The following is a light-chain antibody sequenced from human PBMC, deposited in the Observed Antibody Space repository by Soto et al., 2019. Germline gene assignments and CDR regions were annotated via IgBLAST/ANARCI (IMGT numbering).Light chain of an antibody. CDR1: QSISSW. CDR3: QQYNSYLIT. Sequence: DIQMTQSPSTLSASVGDRVTITCRASQSISSWLAWYQQKPGKAPKLLIYKASSLESGVPSRFSGSGSGTEFTITISSLQPDDFATYYCQQYNSYLITFGQGTRLEI. V-gene: IGKV1-5*03. J-gene: IGKJ5*01. CDR2: KAS.